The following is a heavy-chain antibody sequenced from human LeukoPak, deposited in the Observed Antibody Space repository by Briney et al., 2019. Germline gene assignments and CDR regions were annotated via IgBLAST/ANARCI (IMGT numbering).Heavy chain of an antibody. J-gene: IGHJ3*02. Sequence: ASVKVSCKASGYTFTSYGISWVRQAPGQGLEWMGWIGAYNGNTNYAQKLQGRVTMTTDTSTSTAYMELRSLRSDDTAVYYCARDPGIAAAANGDAFDIWGQGTMVTVSS. V-gene: IGHV1-18*01. D-gene: IGHD6-13*01. CDR3: ARDPGIAAAANGDAFDI. CDR2: IGAYNGNT. CDR1: GYTFTSYG.